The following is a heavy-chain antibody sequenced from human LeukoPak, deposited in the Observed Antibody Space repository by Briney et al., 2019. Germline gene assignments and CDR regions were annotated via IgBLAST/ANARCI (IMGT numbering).Heavy chain of an antibody. CDR1: GDSLRRSYYY. CDR3: ARGQAPTNDSSGPYFDY. V-gene: IGHV4-39*01. J-gene: IGHJ4*02. CDR2: FYYSGST. Sequence: PSETLSLTCAVSGDSLRRSYYYWGWIRQSPRRGLEWIGTFYYSGSTYYNPSLKSRVTMSVDTSKNQLSLKLSSVTAADTAVYYCARGQAPTNDSSGPYFDYWGQGTLVTVSS. D-gene: IGHD3-22*01.